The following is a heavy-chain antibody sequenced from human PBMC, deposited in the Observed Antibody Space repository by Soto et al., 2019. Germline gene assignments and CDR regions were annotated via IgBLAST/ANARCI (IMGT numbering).Heavy chain of an antibody. CDR1: GFTFSDFG. J-gene: IGHJ6*01. D-gene: IGHD3-10*01. V-gene: IGHV3-30*18. Sequence: RGSLLLSCAASGFTFSDFGMHWVRQAPGKGLDLAAIISYDGILKYYADSVKGRFTISRDTSKGAVYLQMNSLTPEDTAVYYCAKDFKVSGGHYGSLNYYYGMDVWGQGTTVTVSS. CDR2: ISYDGILK. CDR3: AKDFKVSGGHYGSLNYYYGMDV.